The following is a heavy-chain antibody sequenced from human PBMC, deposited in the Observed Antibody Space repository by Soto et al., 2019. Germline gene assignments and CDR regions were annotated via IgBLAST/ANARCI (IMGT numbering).Heavy chain of an antibody. J-gene: IGHJ5*02. Sequence: PGGSLRLSCAASGFTFSSYGMHWVRQAPGKRLEWAAVIWYDGSNKYYADSVKGRFTISRDNSKNTLYLQMNSLRAEDTAVYYCARAPYYDILTGPRGFDPWGQGTLVTVSS. CDR1: GFTFSSYG. CDR2: IWYDGSNK. D-gene: IGHD3-9*01. CDR3: ARAPYYDILTGPRGFDP. V-gene: IGHV3-33*01.